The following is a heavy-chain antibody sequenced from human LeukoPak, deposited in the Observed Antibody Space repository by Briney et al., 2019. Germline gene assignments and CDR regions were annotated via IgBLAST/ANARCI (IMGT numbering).Heavy chain of an antibody. D-gene: IGHD3-9*01. Sequence: ASVTVSCKASGYTFTGYYMHWVRQAPGQGLEWMGWINPNSGGTNYAQKFQGRVTMTRDTSISTAYMELSRLRSDDTAVYYCARGPLGTDILTGSVDYWGQGTLVIVSS. CDR2: INPNSGGT. CDR1: GYTFTGYY. V-gene: IGHV1-2*02. CDR3: ARGPLGTDILTGSVDY. J-gene: IGHJ4*02.